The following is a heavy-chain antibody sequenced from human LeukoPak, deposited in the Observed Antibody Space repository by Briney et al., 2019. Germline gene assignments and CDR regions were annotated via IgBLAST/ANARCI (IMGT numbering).Heavy chain of an antibody. J-gene: IGHJ3*02. D-gene: IGHD3-3*01. Sequence: PGGSLRLSCAASGFTFTNYAMQWVRQAPGKGLEWVAIISFDGTNKDYADYVKGRFTISRDNSENTLFLQMKSLRAEDTAVYYCTREGYYSFDIWGQGTTVTVSS. CDR3: TREGYYSFDI. CDR2: ISFDGTNK. V-gene: IGHV3-30-3*01. CDR1: GFTFTNYA.